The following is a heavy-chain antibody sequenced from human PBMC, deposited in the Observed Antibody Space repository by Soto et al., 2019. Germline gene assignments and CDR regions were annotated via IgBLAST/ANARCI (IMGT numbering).Heavy chain of an antibody. CDR1: VFTFVNYA. V-gene: IGHV3-23*01. Sequence: PGWSLRLACVCSVFTFVNYAMRWVRQAPGKGLEWVSSITGIDGRTYYADSVKGRFTISRDNPKNTLYLQMNNLRAEDTAMFYCAKDRGPYCSGGICYPPSWFDYWGQGTLVTVSS. CDR2: ITGIDGRT. D-gene: IGHD2-15*01. J-gene: IGHJ4*02. CDR3: AKDRGPYCSGGICYPPSWFDY.